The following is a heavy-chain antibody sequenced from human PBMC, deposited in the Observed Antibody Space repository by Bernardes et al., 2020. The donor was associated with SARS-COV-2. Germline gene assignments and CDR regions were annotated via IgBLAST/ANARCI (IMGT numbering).Heavy chain of an antibody. J-gene: IGHJ4*02. D-gene: IGHD5-18*01. V-gene: IGHV4-39*01. CDR3: ARRHLGSRERGSSYGSLDY. CDR1: GAPSRSIYY. Sequence: SETLSLTCTVSGAPSRSIYYWAWIRQPPGKGLEWIGSIYYGGPTYYNPSLNSRVTISVDTSKTQFSLRLSSVTAADTAVYYCARRHLGSRERGSSYGSLDYWGQGTLVTVSS. CDR2: IYYGGPT.